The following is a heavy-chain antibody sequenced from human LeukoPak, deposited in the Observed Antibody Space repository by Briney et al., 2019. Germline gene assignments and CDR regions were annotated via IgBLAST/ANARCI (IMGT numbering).Heavy chain of an antibody. CDR2: IDWDDDK. J-gene: IGHJ4*02. V-gene: IGHV2-70*11. CDR3: ARTSSFTLIRGLDQ. D-gene: IGHD3-10*01. CDR1: GFSLSISGMY. Sequence: SGPALVKPTQTLTLTCTFSGFSLSISGMYVTWIRQPPGKALEWLARIDWDDDKYYGTSLKTRLTISKDTSKNQVVLTMTNMDPVDTATYYCARTSSFTLIRGLDQWGQGTLVTVSS.